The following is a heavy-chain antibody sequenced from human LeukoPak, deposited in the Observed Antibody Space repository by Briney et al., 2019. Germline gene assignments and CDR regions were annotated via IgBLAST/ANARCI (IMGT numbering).Heavy chain of an antibody. CDR1: GFTFSSYG. Sequence: QPGGSLRLSCAASGFTFSSYGMHWVRQAPGKGLEWVALISYDGSNKYYADSVKGRFTISRDNSKKMLSLQMNSLRPEDTAVFYCAKVGLNCGGDCNTYYFDYWGQGTLVTVSS. V-gene: IGHV3-30*18. D-gene: IGHD2-21*02. CDR2: ISYDGSNK. CDR3: AKVGLNCGGDCNTYYFDY. J-gene: IGHJ4*02.